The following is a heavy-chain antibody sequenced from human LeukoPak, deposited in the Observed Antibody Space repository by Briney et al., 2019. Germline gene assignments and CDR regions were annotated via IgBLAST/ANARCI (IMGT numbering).Heavy chain of an antibody. CDR3: ARDFLITRYCSGGSCYSNYMDV. J-gene: IGHJ6*03. CDR2: IYCLRYT. D-gene: IGHD2-15*01. Sequence: AEAQSLTGAVFGGPFSGYYWDWIRQPPGKGLEWIGQIYCLRYTNYNPFLKSRVTISVDTSKKQFSLKLSSVAAADTAVYYCARDFLITRYCSGGSCYSNYMDVWGKGTTVTVSS. CDR1: GGPFSGYY. V-gene: IGHV4-34*01.